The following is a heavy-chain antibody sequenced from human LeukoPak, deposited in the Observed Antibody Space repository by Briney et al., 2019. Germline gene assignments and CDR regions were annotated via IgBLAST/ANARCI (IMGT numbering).Heavy chain of an antibody. CDR1: GDSIRNYY. CDR3: ARDKSNDSSGYHY. CDR2: SGST. V-gene: IGHV4-59*01. D-gene: IGHD3-22*01. J-gene: IGHJ4*02. Sequence: PSETLSLTCTVSGDSIRNYYWSWIRQPPGKGLEWIGYSGSTNYNPSLKSRVTISVDTSKNQFSLKLSSVTAADTAVYYCARDKSNDSSGYHYWGQGTLVTVSS.